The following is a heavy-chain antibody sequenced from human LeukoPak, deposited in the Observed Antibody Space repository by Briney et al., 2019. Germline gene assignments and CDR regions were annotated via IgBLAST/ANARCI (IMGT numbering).Heavy chain of an antibody. J-gene: IGHJ4*02. D-gene: IGHD3-3*01. CDR2: LYYGGST. V-gene: IGHV4-39*07. Sequence: PSETLSLTCTVSGASISNTSLYWGWIRQPPGKALEWIGSLYYGGSTYYNPSLKSRVTISVDTSKNQFSLKLSSVTAADTAVYYCARENDFWSAHHHFDYWGQGTLVTVSS. CDR1: GASISNTSLY. CDR3: ARENDFWSAHHHFDY.